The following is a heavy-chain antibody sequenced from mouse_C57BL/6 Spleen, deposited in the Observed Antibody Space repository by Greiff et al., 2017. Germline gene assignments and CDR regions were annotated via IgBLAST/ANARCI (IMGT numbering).Heavy chain of an antibody. CDR1: GYTFTSYW. Sequence: VQLQQPGAELVKPGASVKLSCKASGYTFTSYWMHWVKQRPGQGLEWIGMIHPNSGSTNYNEKFKSKATLTVDKSSSTAYMQLSSLISEDSAVYYCAYDLRYFDDWGQGTTLTVSS. CDR2: IHPNSGST. J-gene: IGHJ2*01. V-gene: IGHV1-64*01. CDR3: AYDLRYFDD. D-gene: IGHD2-3*01.